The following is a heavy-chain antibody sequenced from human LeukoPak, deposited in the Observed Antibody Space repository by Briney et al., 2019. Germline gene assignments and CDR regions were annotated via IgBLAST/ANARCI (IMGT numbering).Heavy chain of an antibody. J-gene: IGHJ6*03. CDR1: GGSFSGYY. D-gene: IGHD3-10*01. CDR3: ARLTRITMVRGVRGPMDV. Sequence: SETLSLTCAVYGGSFSGYYWSWIRQPPGKGLEWIGEINHSGSTNYNPSLKSRVTISVDTSKNQFSLKLSSVTAADTAVYYCARLTRITMVRGVRGPMDVWGKGTTVTISS. CDR2: INHSGST. V-gene: IGHV4-34*01.